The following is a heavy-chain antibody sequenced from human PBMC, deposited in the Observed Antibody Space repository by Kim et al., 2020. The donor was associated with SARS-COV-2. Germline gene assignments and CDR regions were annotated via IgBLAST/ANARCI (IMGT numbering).Heavy chain of an antibody. CDR2: NPNNGGT. V-gene: IGHV1-2*02. J-gene: IGHJ6*02. Sequence: NPNNGGTTDAQKFQGRVPMTRDTSISTVYMELNRLQSDDTAVYYCAREWDVWGQGTTVTVSS. CDR3: AREWDV.